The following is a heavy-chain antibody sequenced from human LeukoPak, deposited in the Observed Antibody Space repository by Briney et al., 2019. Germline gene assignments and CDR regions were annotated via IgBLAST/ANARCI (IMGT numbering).Heavy chain of an antibody. J-gene: IGHJ4*02. V-gene: IGHV3-30-3*01. CDR1: GFTFSSYA. D-gene: IGHD3-22*01. Sequence: GGSLRLSCAASGFTFSSYAMHWVRQAPGKGLEWVAVISYDGSNKYYADSVKGRFTISRDNSKNTLYLQMNSLRAEDTAVYYCARDPNYDSSGYPFDYWGQGTLVTVSS. CDR2: ISYDGSNK. CDR3: ARDPNYDSSGYPFDY.